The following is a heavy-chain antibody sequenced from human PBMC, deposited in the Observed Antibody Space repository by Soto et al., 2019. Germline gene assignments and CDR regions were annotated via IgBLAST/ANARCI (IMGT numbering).Heavy chain of an antibody. J-gene: IGHJ6*02. V-gene: IGHV1-69*13. CDR3: ARDLVTELGYCSGGSCASDGMDV. D-gene: IGHD2-15*01. Sequence: GASVKVSCKASGGTFSSYAISWVRQAPGQGLEWMGGIIPIFGTANYAQKFQGRVTITADESTSTAYMELSSLRSEDTAVYYCARDLVTELGYCSGGSCASDGMDVWGQGTTVTVSS. CDR1: GGTFSSYA. CDR2: IIPIFGTA.